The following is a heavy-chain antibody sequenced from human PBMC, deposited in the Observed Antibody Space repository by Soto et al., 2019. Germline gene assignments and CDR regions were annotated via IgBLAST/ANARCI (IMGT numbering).Heavy chain of an antibody. CDR3: AGASGWKFDY. CDR1: GFSFSSYV. J-gene: IGHJ4*02. V-gene: IGHV3-74*01. Sequence: SGESLKISCAASGFSFSSYVMHWVRQAPGTGLVWVSRVDADGSGTTYAGSVKGRFSISRDNAKNTVSLQMNNLRAEDTAVYYCAGASGWKFDYWGLGVLVTVSS. D-gene: IGHD1-1*01. CDR2: VDADGSGT.